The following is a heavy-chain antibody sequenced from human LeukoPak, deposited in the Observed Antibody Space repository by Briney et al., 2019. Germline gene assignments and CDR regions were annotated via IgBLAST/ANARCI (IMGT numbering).Heavy chain of an antibody. V-gene: IGHV4-34*01. CDR2: INRSGST. D-gene: IGHD3-10*01. CDR1: GGSFSGYY. CDR3: AGKRLYYYGSGSYFRDY. Sequence: PSETLSLTCAVYGGSFSGYYWSWIRQPPGKGLEWIGEINRSGSTNYNPSLKSRVTISVDTSKNQFSLKLSSVTAADTAVYYCAGKRLYYYGSGSYFRDYWGQGTLVTVSS. J-gene: IGHJ4*02.